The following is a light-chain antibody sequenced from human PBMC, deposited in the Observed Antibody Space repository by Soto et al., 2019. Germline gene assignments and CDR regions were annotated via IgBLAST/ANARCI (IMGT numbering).Light chain of an antibody. CDR1: QSISSW. J-gene: IGKJ1*01. CDR2: DAS. Sequence: DIQMTQSPSTLSASVGDRVTITCRASQSISSWLAWYQQKPGKAPKLLIYDASSLESGVPSRFSGSGSGTEITLTLRRLQADDFATYYCQQYNSYPWTFGQGTKVEIK. V-gene: IGKV1-5*01. CDR3: QQYNSYPWT.